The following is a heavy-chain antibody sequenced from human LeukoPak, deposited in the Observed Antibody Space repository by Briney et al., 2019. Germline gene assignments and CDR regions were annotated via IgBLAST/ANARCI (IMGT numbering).Heavy chain of an antibody. J-gene: IGHJ6*02. Sequence: ASVKVSCKASGYSFTSYGFTWVRRAPGQGLEWMGWVSAYDGSTNYAQKIRGRVTMTTDASKNTVYMELRSLRFGDTAVYYRARGGRDGMDVWGQGTTVTVSS. CDR3: ARGGRDGMDV. V-gene: IGHV1-18*01. CDR2: VSAYDGST. D-gene: IGHD3-10*01. CDR1: GYSFTSYG.